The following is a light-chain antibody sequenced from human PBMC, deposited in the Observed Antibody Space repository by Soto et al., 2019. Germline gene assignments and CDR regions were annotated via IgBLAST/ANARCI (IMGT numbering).Light chain of an antibody. CDR2: DAS. V-gene: IGKV3-11*01. J-gene: IGKJ4*01. CDR3: QQRSNFLT. Sequence: EIVLTQSPATLSLSPGERATLSCRARQSVSSYLAWYQQKPGQAPRLLIYDASNRATGIPARFSGSGSGTDFTLTISSLEPEDFAVYYCQQRSNFLTFDGGTKVEIK. CDR1: QSVSSY.